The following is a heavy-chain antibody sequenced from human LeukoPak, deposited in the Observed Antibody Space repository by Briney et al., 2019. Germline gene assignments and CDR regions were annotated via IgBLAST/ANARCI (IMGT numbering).Heavy chain of an antibody. CDR1: GFTFNIYA. CDR3: AKDRGPYLGIANNWFDP. Sequence: SLTLSRTASGFTFNIYAMSWVRQATGQGPEWVSGSSGYGGSTYYADSVKGRFTISRDNSKNTLYLQMSSLRVDDTAVYYCAKDRGPYLGIANNWFDPWGQGTLVLVSS. D-gene: IGHD1-26*01. CDR2: SSGYGGST. J-gene: IGHJ5*02. V-gene: IGHV3-23*01.